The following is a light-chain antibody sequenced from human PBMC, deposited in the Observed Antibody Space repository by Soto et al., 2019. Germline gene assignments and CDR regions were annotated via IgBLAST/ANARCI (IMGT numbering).Light chain of an antibody. CDR2: GAS. V-gene: IGKV3-15*01. CDR3: QQYRTWPRT. J-gene: IGKJ1*01. CDR1: QSVDIN. Sequence: EIVLTQSPATLSVSPGERVTLSCRASQSVDINLAWYQQKPGQAPRLLIYGASTRATDMPGKFSGRGSGTEFSLTSSSLQSEDYGVYYCQQYRTWPRTFGQGTKVDIK.